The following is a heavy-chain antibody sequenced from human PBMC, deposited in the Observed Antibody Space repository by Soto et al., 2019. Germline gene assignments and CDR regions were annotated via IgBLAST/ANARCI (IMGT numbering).Heavy chain of an antibody. V-gene: IGHV3-15*07. Sequence: GGSLRLSCAASGFTFSNAWMNWVRQAPGKGLEWVGRIKSKTDGGATDYAAPVKGRFTISRDDSENTLYLLMNSLKTEDTAVYYCTTQVRLGSRGSCYLSCGMDVWGQGTTVTVSS. D-gene: IGHD2-15*01. CDR1: GFTFSNAW. CDR2: IKSKTDGGAT. J-gene: IGHJ6*02. CDR3: TTQVRLGSRGSCYLSCGMDV.